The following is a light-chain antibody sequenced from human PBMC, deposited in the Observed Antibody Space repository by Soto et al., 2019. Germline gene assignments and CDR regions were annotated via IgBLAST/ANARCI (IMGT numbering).Light chain of an antibody. CDR3: ASFTTTSTRV. CDR2: EVN. CDR1: SSDIGSYNY. V-gene: IGLV2-14*01. J-gene: IGLJ1*01. Sequence: QSAPTQPASVSGSPGQSITVSCTGTSSDIGSYNYVSWYQQHPGKAPKLIIYEVNNRPSGVSNRFSGSKSGNTASLTVSGLQAEDEADYYCASFTTTSTRVFGTGTKVTVL.